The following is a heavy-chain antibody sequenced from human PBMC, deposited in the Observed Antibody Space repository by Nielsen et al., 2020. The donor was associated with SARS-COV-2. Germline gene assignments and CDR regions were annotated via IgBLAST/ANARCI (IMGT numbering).Heavy chain of an antibody. V-gene: IGHV3-30*18. CDR2: ISYDGSNK. CDR1: GFTFSSYG. J-gene: IGHJ5*02. D-gene: IGHD6-6*01. Sequence: SLKISCAASGFTFSSYGMHWVRPAPGKGLEWVAVISYDGSNKYYADPVTGRFTISRDNSKNTLYLQMNNLRAEDTAVYYCAKAGNSSSSGWFDPWGQGTLVTVSS. CDR3: AKAGNSSSSGWFDP.